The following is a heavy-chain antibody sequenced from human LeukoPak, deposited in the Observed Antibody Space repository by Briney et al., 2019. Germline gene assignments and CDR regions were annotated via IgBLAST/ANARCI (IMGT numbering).Heavy chain of an antibody. CDR1: GFTFSSFG. CDR3: ARVVTWFDP. J-gene: IGHJ5*02. Sequence: PGGSLRLSCAASGFTFSSFGMSWVRQAPGKGLEWVAHINVDGSMLSYVDSVKGRFTISRDNAKNSVYLQMNSLSAEDTAVYYCARVVTWFDPWGQGSLVTVSS. V-gene: IGHV3-7*04. CDR2: INVDGSML.